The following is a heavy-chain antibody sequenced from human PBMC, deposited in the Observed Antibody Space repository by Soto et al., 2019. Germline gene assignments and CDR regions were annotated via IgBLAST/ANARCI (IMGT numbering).Heavy chain of an antibody. J-gene: IGHJ4*02. CDR2: IYYSGST. CDR1: GGSISSYY. D-gene: IGHD6-6*01. V-gene: IGHV4-59*08. Sequence: PSETLSLTCTVSGGSISSYYWSWIRQPPGKGLEWIGYIYYSGSTSYNPSLKSRVTISVDTSKNQFSLKLSSVTAADTAVYYCARQEDSSSLGYFDYWGQGALVTVSS. CDR3: ARQEDSSSLGYFDY.